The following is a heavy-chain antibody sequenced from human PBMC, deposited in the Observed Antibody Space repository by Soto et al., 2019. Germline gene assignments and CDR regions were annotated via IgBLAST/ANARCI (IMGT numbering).Heavy chain of an antibody. CDR2: IWYDGSNK. CDR1: GFTFSSYG. J-gene: IGHJ6*03. V-gene: IGHV3-33*08. Sequence: GGSLRLSCAASGFTFSSYGMHWVRQAPGKGLEWVAVIWYDGSNKYYADSVKGRFTISRDNSKNTLYLQMNSLRAEDTAVYYCARAWPADVVAYYYYYYMDVWGKGTTVTVSS. D-gene: IGHD2-2*01. CDR3: ARAWPADVVAYYYYYYMDV.